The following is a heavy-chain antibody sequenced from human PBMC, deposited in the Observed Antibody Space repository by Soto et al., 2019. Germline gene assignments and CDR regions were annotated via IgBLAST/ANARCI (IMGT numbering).Heavy chain of an antibody. J-gene: IGHJ6*02. V-gene: IGHV4-31*03. D-gene: IGHD2-2*01. Sequence: QVQLQESGPGLVKPSQTLSLTCTVSGGSISSGGYYWSWIRQHPGKGLEWIGYIYYSGSTYYNPSLKSRVTISVDTSKNQFSLKRSSVTAADTAVYYCARAGIVVVPAAKDPGYYGMDVWGQGTTVTVSS. CDR1: GGSISSGGYY. CDR2: IYYSGST. CDR3: ARAGIVVVPAAKDPGYYGMDV.